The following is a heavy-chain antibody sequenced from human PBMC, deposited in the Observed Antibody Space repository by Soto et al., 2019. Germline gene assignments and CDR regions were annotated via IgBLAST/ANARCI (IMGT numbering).Heavy chain of an antibody. CDR2: IHYSGST. V-gene: IGHV4-39*01. CDR3: ASHGSSGWHPGPPFGY. Sequence: QLQLQESGPGLVKPSETLSLTCTVSGGSISSSSYYWGWIRQRPGKELEWIGSIHYSGSTYYNPSLKTRVTISVDTSRNQFSLKLSPVTAADTAVYYCASHGSSGWHPGPPFGYWGQGTLVIVSS. J-gene: IGHJ4*02. D-gene: IGHD6-19*01. CDR1: GGSISSSSYY.